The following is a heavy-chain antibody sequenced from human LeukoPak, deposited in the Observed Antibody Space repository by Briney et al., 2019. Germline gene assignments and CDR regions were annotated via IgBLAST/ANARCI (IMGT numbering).Heavy chain of an antibody. Sequence: SETLSLTCTVSGGSISGYYWGWIRQPPGKGLEWIGSIYYSGTPYYNPSLETRLTISVDTSKSHFSLKLSSVTAADTAVYYCARRGVAAAATNFDYWGQGTTVTVSS. V-gene: IGHV4-39*02. J-gene: IGHJ4*03. CDR3: ARRGVAAAATNFDY. CDR1: GGSISGYY. CDR2: IYYSGTP. D-gene: IGHD3-10*01.